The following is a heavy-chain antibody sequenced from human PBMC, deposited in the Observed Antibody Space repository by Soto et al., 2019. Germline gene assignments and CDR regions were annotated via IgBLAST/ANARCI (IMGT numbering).Heavy chain of an antibody. CDR3: ARDGYCVSTTCYFLPDV. J-gene: IGHJ6*02. V-gene: IGHV3-48*02. CDR2: ISNSSSTI. Sequence: GGSLRLSCAASGFTFSRYGMNWVRQAPGKGLEWVAYISNSSSTIYYADSVKGRFTISRDNAKNSLYLQMNSLRDEDTAVYYCARDGYCVSTTCYFLPDVWGQGTTVTVSS. CDR1: GFTFSRYG. D-gene: IGHD2-2*03.